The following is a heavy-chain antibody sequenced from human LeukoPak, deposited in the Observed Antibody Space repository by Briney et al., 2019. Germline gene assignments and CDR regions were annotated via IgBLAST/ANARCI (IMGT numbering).Heavy chain of an antibody. CDR1: GGPIFSSPFY. D-gene: IGHD4-11*01. V-gene: IGHV4-39*01. J-gene: IGHJ4*02. CDR3: ARLMTTVAT. Sequence: PSETLSLTCTVSGGPIFSSPFYWGWIRQPPGKGLEWIASVYYNGITYYNPSLKSRVTISLDTSKNQFALKVTSVTAADTAIYYCARLMTTVATWGQGTLVTVSS. CDR2: VYYNGIT.